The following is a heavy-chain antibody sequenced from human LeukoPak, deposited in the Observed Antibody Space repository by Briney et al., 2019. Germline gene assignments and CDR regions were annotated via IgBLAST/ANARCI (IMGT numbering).Heavy chain of an antibody. CDR3: ARGYCSGGSCYSVENWFDT. CDR1: GYTFTGYY. CDR2: INPNSGGT. Sequence: ASVKISCKAAGYTFTGYYMFWVRQAPGQGLEWMGRINPNSGGTNYAQKFQGRVTMTRDTSISTAYMELSRLRSDDTAVYYCARGYCSGGSCYSVENWFDTWGHGTLVTVSS. J-gene: IGHJ5*01. D-gene: IGHD2-15*01. V-gene: IGHV1-2*06.